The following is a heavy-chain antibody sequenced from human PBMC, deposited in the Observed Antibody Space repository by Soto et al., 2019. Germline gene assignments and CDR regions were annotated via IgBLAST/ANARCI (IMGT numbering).Heavy chain of an antibody. V-gene: IGHV3-23*01. J-gene: IGHJ4*02. CDR1: GFIFATTA. CDR2: ISGSGVRT. Sequence: VQLLQSGGGLVQPGGSLRLSCEASGFIFATTAMGWVRQAPGKGLEWVSTISGSGVRTYYADSVKGRFTISRGNSKNTLFLQMNSLRADVTAVYFCAAVMGSDYDYVWGSLSFDHWGQGALVTVST. D-gene: IGHD3-16*01. CDR3: AAVMGSDYDYVWGSLSFDH.